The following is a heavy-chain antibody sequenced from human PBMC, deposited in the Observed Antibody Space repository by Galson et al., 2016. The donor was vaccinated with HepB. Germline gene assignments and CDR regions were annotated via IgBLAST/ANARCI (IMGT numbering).Heavy chain of an antibody. CDR2: IYSGGSI. CDR3: ARGYTSGVPFW. J-gene: IGHJ4*02. D-gene: IGHD2-8*01. V-gene: IGHV3-53*01. Sequence: SLRLSCAASGFLINSNYMSWVRQAPGKGLEWVSIIYSGGSIQYADSVKGRFTVSRGTPKSLMFLQMNSLGAEDTAMYFCARGYTSGVPFWWGQGTPVTVSS. CDR1: GFLINSNY.